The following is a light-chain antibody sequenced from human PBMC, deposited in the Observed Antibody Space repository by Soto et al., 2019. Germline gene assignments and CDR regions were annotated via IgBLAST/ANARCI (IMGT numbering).Light chain of an antibody. CDR2: DAS. CDR1: QSISSW. V-gene: IGKV1-5*01. CDR3: QQYKSYSIT. Sequence: DIQMTQSPSTLSASVGDRVTITCRASQSISSWLAWYQQKPGKAPKLLIYDASSLESGVPSRFSGSGSGTEFTLTISSLQPDDFATYYCQQYKSYSITFGQVTRLEIK. J-gene: IGKJ5*01.